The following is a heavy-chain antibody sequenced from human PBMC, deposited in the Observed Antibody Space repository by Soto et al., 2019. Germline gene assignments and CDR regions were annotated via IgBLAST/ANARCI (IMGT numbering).Heavy chain of an antibody. J-gene: IGHJ4*02. Sequence: QLQLQESGPGLVKPSETLSLTCTVSGGSISSSSYYWGWIRQPPGKGLEWIGSIYYSGSTYYNPSLKSRVTISVDTSKNQFSLKLSSVTAADTAVYYCARHKGYDYGGNAHSDYWGQGTLVTVSS. D-gene: IGHD4-17*01. CDR2: IYYSGST. V-gene: IGHV4-39*01. CDR3: ARHKGYDYGGNAHSDY. CDR1: GGSISSSSYY.